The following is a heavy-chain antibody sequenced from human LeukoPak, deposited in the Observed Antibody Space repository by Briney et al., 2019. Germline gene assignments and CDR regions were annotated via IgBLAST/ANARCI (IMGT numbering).Heavy chain of an antibody. CDR1: GGSIRSYF. Sequence: SETLSLTSTVSGGSIRSYFWSWIRQPARKGLEWIGRIYTSGITKYNPSLKRRVTMSVDTSKNQFSLKLSSVTAADTAVYYCARDLGPDCSSTRCYALDVWGQGTTVTVSS. CDR2: IYTSGIT. CDR3: ARDLGPDCSSTRCYALDV. J-gene: IGHJ6*02. V-gene: IGHV4-4*07. D-gene: IGHD2-2*01.